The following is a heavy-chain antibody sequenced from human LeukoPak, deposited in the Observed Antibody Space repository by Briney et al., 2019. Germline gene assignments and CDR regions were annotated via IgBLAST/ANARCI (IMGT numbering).Heavy chain of an antibody. CDR2: IYYSGST. CDR1: GGSISSYY. D-gene: IGHD5-12*01. Sequence: SETLSLTRTVSGGSISSYYWSWIRQPPGKGLEWIGYIYYSGSTNYNPSLKSRVTISVDTSKNQFSLKLSSVTAADTAVYYCARSDGYSGYDFMIYYYYGMDVWGQGTTVTVSS. V-gene: IGHV4-59*01. CDR3: ARSDGYSGYDFMIYYYYGMDV. J-gene: IGHJ6*02.